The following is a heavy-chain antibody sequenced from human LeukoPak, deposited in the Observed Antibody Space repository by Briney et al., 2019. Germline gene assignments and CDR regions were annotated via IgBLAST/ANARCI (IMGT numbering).Heavy chain of an antibody. V-gene: IGHV3-23*01. D-gene: IGHD3-10*01. CDR3: AARKVRGVWYYLDY. CDR1: GFTVSAYA. CDR2: IYDDNT. Sequence: PGGSLRLSCAASGFTVSAYAMAWVRQAPGKGLEWVSTIYDDNTYYADSVKGRFAISTDNSKNTLYLRMNSLRVDDTAVYFCAARKVRGVWYYLDYWGQGTLVTVSS. J-gene: IGHJ4*02.